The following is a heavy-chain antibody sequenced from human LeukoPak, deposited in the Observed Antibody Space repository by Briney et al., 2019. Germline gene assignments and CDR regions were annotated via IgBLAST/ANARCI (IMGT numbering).Heavy chain of an antibody. CDR2: VHHSGRT. V-gene: IGHV4-38-2*02. J-gene: IGHJ4*02. CDR3: ARNGPYGSGSYYPREDYFDY. CDR1: GYSISSGYF. D-gene: IGHD3-10*01. Sequence: SSETLSLTCTVSGYSISSGYFWGWIRQPPGKGLEWIGSVHHSGRTYYNPSLKSRVTISVDTSKNQFSLKLSSVTAADTAVYYCARNGPYGSGSYYPREDYFDYWGQGTLVTVSS.